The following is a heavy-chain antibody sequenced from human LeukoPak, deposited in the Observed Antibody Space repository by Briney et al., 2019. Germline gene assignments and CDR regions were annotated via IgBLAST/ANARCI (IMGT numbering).Heavy chain of an antibody. J-gene: IGHJ5*02. D-gene: IGHD2-15*01. CDR1: GFTVSSNY. V-gene: IGHV3-11*04. CDR2: ISSSGSTI. CDR3: AREWRLVAASNWFDP. Sequence: PGGSLRLSCAASGFTVSSNYMSWVRQAPGKGLEWVSYISSSGSTIYYADSVKGRFTISRDNAKNSLYLQMNSLRAEDTAVYYCAREWRLVAASNWFDPWGQGTLVTVSS.